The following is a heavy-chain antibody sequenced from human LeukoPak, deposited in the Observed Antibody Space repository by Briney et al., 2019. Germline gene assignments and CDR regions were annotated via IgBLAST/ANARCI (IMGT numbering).Heavy chain of an antibody. CDR2: INHSGST. CDR3: AREAFESRYDYVWGSYPYNWFDP. D-gene: IGHD3-16*01. CDR1: GGSFSGYY. V-gene: IGHV4-34*01. J-gene: IGHJ5*02. Sequence: PSETLSLTCAVYGGSFSGYYWSWIRQPPGKGLEWIGEINHSGSTNYNPSLKSRVTISVDTSKNQFSLKLSSVTAADTAVYYCAREAFESRYDYVWGSYPYNWFDPWGQGTLVTVSS.